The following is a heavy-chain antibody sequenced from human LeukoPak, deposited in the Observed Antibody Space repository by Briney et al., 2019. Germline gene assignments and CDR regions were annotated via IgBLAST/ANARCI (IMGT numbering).Heavy chain of an antibody. J-gene: IGHJ4*02. D-gene: IGHD3-10*01. CDR3: ARTTTPHYYGSGSYALGY. CDR1: GFTFSTYA. CDR2: ISYDGSNK. Sequence: GRSLRLSCAASGFTFSTYAMHWVRQGPGKGLGWVAVISYDGSNKFYADSVKGRFTISRDNSKNTLYLQMSSLSAEDTAVYYCARTTTPHYYGSGSYALGYWGQGTLVTVPS. V-gene: IGHV3-30-3*01.